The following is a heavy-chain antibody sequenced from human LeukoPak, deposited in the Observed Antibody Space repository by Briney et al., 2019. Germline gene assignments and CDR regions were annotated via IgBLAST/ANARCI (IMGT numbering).Heavy chain of an antibody. Sequence: ASGPALVHPTQTLTLTCTFSGLSLTTSGMCVSWIRQASGKALEWLAQTHWDDDKYYSTSLKTRLTLSKDTSKNQVVLKMPNMDPVDTATYYCARFLTTFDYWGQGTLVTVSS. V-gene: IGHV2-70*01. CDR3: ARFLTTFDY. J-gene: IGHJ4*02. D-gene: IGHD3-9*01. CDR1: GLSLTTSGMC. CDR2: THWDDDK.